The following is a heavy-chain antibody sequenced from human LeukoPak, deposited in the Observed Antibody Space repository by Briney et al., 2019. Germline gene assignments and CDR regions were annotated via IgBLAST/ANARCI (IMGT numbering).Heavy chain of an antibody. Sequence: SETLSLTCTVSGVSITSFYWSWIRQPPGKGLEWIGYIYFRGSTNYNPSLKSRVTVSLDTTKNQVSLKLSSVSAADTAVYYCASTGYCIGGSCYSNYFDHWGQGTLVTVSS. CDR1: GVSITSFY. J-gene: IGHJ4*02. V-gene: IGHV4-59*08. D-gene: IGHD2-15*01. CDR2: IYFRGST. CDR3: ASTGYCIGGSCYSNYFDH.